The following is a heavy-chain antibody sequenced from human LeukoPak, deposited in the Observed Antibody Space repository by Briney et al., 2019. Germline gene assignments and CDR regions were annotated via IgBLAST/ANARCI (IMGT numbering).Heavy chain of an antibody. J-gene: IGHJ3*02. CDR1: GGSISTYY. D-gene: IGHD1-26*01. V-gene: IGHV4-59*01. Sequence: SETLSLTCTVSGGSISTYYWSWIRQPPGEGLEWIGSIYYSGTTHSNPSLKSRATISVDTSKNHLSLKVSSVTAADTAVYYCARGASGTLYDAFDIWGQGAMVTVSS. CDR2: IYYSGTT. CDR3: ARGASGTLYDAFDI.